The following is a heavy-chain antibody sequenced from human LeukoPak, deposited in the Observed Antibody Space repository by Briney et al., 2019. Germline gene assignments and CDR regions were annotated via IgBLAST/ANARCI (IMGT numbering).Heavy chain of an antibody. J-gene: IGHJ4*02. V-gene: IGHV3-23*01. CDR2: ISGSGSAT. Sequence: GGSLRLSCAASGFTFSNYGMSWVRQAPGKGLEWVPTISGSGSATYNAGSVKGRFTTSRDNSNNTLYLQMNSLGAEDTAVYYCAKTEAPAAIRAGSDYWGQGTLVTVSS. CDR1: GFTFSNYG. D-gene: IGHD2-2*02. CDR3: AKTEAPAAIRAGSDY.